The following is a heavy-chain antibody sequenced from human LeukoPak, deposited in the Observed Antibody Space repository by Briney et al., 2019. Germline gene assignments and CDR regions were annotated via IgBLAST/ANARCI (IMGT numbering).Heavy chain of an antibody. V-gene: IGHV3-15*01. CDR2: IKSKTDGGTK. CDR3: TTELGIGAYFDF. J-gene: IGHJ4*02. Sequence: GGSLRLSCAASGFTFSSYAMSWVRQAPGKGLEWVGRIKSKTDGGTKDYAAPVTGRFTVSRDDSKNTLYLQMNSLKTEDTAVYYCTTELGIGAYFDFWGQGTLVTVSS. D-gene: IGHD7-27*01. CDR1: GFTFSSYA.